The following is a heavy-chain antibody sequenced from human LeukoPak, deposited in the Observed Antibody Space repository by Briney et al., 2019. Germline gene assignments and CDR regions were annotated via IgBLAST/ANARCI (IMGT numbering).Heavy chain of an antibody. CDR2: INHSGST. J-gene: IGHJ4*02. Sequence: SETLSLTCAVYGGSFSGYYWSWIRQPPGKGLEWIGEINHSGSTNYNPSLKSRVTISVDTSKNQFSLKLSSVTAADTAVYYCARGRARGSYRIDYWGQGTLVTVSS. V-gene: IGHV4-34*01. D-gene: IGHD3-16*02. CDR1: GGSFSGYY. CDR3: ARGRARGSYRIDY.